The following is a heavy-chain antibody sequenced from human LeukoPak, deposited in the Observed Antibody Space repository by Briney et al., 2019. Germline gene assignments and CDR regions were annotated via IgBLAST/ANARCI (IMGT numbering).Heavy chain of an antibody. CDR2: INHSGST. CDR3: ARGSFTDILTYYFDY. V-gene: IGHV4-34*01. Sequence: SETLSLTCAVYGGSFSGYYWTWIRQPPGKGLEWIGEINHSGSTNYNPSLKSRVTISIDTSKNQFSLKMTSVTAADTATYYCARGSFTDILTYYFDYWGRGTLVTVSS. J-gene: IGHJ4*02. CDR1: GGSFSGYY. D-gene: IGHD3-9*01.